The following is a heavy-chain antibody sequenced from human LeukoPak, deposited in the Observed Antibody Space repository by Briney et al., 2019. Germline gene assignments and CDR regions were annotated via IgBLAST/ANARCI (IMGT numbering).Heavy chain of an antibody. Sequence: SETLSLTCTVSGGSISNYYWNWIRQPAGKGLEWIGRIYTSGSTNYNPSLKSRVTMSVDTSKNQFSLKLSSVTTADTAVYYCARVPPDYGFDYWGQGTLVTVSS. CDR2: IYTSGST. V-gene: IGHV4-4*07. CDR3: ARVPPDYGFDY. J-gene: IGHJ4*02. CDR1: GGSISNYY. D-gene: IGHD4-17*01.